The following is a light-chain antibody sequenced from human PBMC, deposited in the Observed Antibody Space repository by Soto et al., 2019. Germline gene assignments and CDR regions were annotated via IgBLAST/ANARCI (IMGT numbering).Light chain of an antibody. CDR2: EVN. V-gene: IGLV2-23*02. CDR1: SNDVGGYNL. J-gene: IGLJ3*02. CDR3: CSHVGGSSPQWV. Sequence: QSALTQPASVSGSPGQSITISCTGTSNDVGGYNLVSWFQQHPGKAPKLMISEVNKRPSGVSNRFSGSKSANTASLTISRLQAEDEADYYCCSHVGGSSPQWVFGGGTKLTVL.